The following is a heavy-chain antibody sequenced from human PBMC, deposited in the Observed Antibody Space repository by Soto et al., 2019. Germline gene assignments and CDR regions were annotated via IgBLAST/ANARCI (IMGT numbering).Heavy chain of an antibody. CDR2: IWHDGSQE. V-gene: IGHV3-33*01. CDR3: ARVGPLTTNYGMDV. Sequence: QVQLVESGGGVVQPGRSLRLSCAASGFTFSSHGMHWVRQAPGKVLEWVAVIWHDGSQEYYADSVRGRFTISRDNSKNMVCLQMNSLRDEDTAVYKFARVGPLTTNYGMDVWGQGTTVTVSS. J-gene: IGHJ6*02. CDR1: GFTFSSHG. D-gene: IGHD4-4*01.